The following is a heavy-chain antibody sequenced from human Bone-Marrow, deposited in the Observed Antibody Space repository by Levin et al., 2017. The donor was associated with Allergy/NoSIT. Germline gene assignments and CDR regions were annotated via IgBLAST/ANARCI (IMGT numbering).Heavy chain of an antibody. V-gene: IGHV3-53*05. CDR2: IYSGGST. CDR1: EFTVSSHF. D-gene: IGHD6-19*01. J-gene: IGHJ4*02. Sequence: GESLKISCAASEFTVSSHFMSWVRQAPGKGLEWVSYIYSGGSTYYADSVKGRFTISRDNSNNTLFLQMNALRGDDTAVYYCARGGRGSGWPLDYWGRGTLVIVSS. CDR3: ARGGRGSGWPLDY.